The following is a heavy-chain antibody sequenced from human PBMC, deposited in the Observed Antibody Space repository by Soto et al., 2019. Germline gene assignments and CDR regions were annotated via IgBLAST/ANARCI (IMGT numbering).Heavy chain of an antibody. CDR1: GGTFSNSP. CDR2: VIPIFSVM. J-gene: IGHJ4*02. CDR3: ARGRTIFGVVNFDY. V-gene: IGHV1-69*01. D-gene: IGHD3-3*01. Sequence: QVQLVQSGPEVKKPGSSVKVSCKASGGTFSNSPIAWVRLAPGQGLEWMGGVIPIFSVMKYAEKFQGRVTFTEDDSTSTVYMELRSLTSEDTAVYYCARGRTIFGVVNFDYWGQGTPVTVSS.